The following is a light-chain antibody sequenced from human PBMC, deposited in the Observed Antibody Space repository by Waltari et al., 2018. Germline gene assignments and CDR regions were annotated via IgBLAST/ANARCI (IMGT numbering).Light chain of an antibody. Sequence: QSALTQPASVSGSPGQSITISCAGTSSDVGGHNRLSWYRQHPGKAPELLIYDVSNRPSGVSYRFSGSKSGNTASLTISGLQAEDEADYYCGSYSSIIDNYVFGTETKVTVL. J-gene: IGLJ1*01. V-gene: IGLV2-14*03. CDR1: SSDVGGHNR. CDR3: GSYSSIIDNYV. CDR2: DVS.